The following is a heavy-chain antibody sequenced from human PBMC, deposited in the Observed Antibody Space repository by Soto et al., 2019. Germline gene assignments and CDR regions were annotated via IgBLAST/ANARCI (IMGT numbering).Heavy chain of an antibody. J-gene: IGHJ3*01. CDR3: ARSPVGDAFNV. Sequence: EVQLVESGGGLVKPGGSQRLSCAASGFTFSSYSMNWVRQAPGKGLEWVSSISSGSDYIFYADSVKGRFTISRDNAKNSLFLQMNSLTAEDTAVYYCARSPVGDAFNVWGQGTVVTVSS. CDR2: ISSGSDYI. V-gene: IGHV3-21*01. CDR1: GFTFSSYS.